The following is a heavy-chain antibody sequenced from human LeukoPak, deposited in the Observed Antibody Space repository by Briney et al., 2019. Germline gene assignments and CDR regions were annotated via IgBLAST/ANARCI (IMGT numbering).Heavy chain of an antibody. D-gene: IGHD3-16*01. V-gene: IGHV1-2*02. CDR2: INPNTGGT. CDR3: ARVRYRLAETYIDY. J-gene: IGHJ4*02. CDR1: GYTFTGYY. Sequence: ASVKVSCKASGYTFTGYYIHWVRQAPGQGLEWMGWINPNTGGTKSAQRFQGRVTMTRDTSISTAYMELSRLRSDDTAVYYCARVRYRLAETYIDYWGQGTLVTVSS.